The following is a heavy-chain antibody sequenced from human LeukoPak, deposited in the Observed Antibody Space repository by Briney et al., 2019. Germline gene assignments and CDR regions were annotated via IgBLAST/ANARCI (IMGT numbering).Heavy chain of an antibody. CDR1: GYTFTSYA. J-gene: IGHJ4*02. V-gene: IGHV1-2*02. CDR2: INPNSGGT. D-gene: IGHD3-10*01. Sequence: GASVKVSCKASGYTFTSYAMHWVRQATGQGLEWMGWINPNSGGTNYAQKFQGRVTMTRDTSISTAYMELSRLRSDDTAVYYCASALWFGELYLDYWGQGTLVTVSS. CDR3: ASALWFGELYLDY.